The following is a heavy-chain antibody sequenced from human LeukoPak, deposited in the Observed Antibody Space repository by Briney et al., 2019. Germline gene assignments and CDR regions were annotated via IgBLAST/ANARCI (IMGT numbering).Heavy chain of an antibody. J-gene: IGHJ6*02. V-gene: IGHV3-9*01. CDR3: ARAGILTGYYNYYYGMDV. CDR2: ISWNSGSI. CDR1: GFTFDDYA. Sequence: PGGSLRLSCAASGFTFDDYAMHWVRQAPGKGLEWVSGISWNSGSIGYADSVKGRFTISRDNAKNSLYLQMNSLRAEDTALYYCARAGILTGYYNYYYGMDVWGQGTTVTVSS. D-gene: IGHD3-9*01.